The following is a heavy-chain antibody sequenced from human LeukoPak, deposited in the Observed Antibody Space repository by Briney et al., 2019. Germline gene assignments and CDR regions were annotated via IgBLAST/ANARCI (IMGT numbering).Heavy chain of an antibody. CDR3: ARALRSGSNYFFYGMDV. CDR1: GYSINSGHF. CDR2: IFHSGTT. Sequence: SETLSLTCTVSGYSINSGHFWGWIRQPPGKGLEYIGTIFHSGTTYYNPSLKSRVTISLDTSTNDFSLKLSSVTAADTAVYYCARALRSGSNYFFYGMDVWGKGTTVTVSS. V-gene: IGHV4-38-2*02. J-gene: IGHJ6*04. D-gene: IGHD3-10*01.